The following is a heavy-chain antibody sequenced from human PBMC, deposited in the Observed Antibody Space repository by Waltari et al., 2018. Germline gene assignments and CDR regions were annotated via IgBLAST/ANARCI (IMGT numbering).Heavy chain of an antibody. J-gene: IGHJ4*02. CDR2: IYYSGST. CDR3: ASSLHQQQLVFDY. D-gene: IGHD6-13*01. V-gene: IGHV4-59*11. Sequence: QVQLQESGPGLVKPSETLSLTCTVPGGSISSHYWSWIRQPPGKGLEWIGYIYYSGSTNYNPSLRSRVTISVDTSKNQFSLKLSSVTAADTAVYYCASSLHQQQLVFDYWGQGTLVTVSS. CDR1: GGSISSHY.